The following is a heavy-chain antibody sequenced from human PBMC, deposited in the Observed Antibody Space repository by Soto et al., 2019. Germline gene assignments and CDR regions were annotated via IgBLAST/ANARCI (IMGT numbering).Heavy chain of an antibody. D-gene: IGHD2-15*01. CDR1: GGSISSSSYY. CDR3: ARQGSLYCSVGSCYWFDP. V-gene: IGHV4-39*01. J-gene: IGHJ5*02. Sequence: QLQLQESGPGLVKPSETLSLTCTVSGGSISSSSYYWGWIRQPPGKGLEWIGSIYYSVSTYYNPSLKSLVTISVDTSKNQFSLKRSSVTAADTAVYYCARQGSLYCSVGSCYWFDPWGQGTMVTVSS. CDR2: IYYSVST.